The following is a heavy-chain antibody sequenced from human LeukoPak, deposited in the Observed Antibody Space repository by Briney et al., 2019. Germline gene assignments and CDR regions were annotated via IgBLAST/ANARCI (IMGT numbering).Heavy chain of an antibody. CDR2: VRGNGDST. Sequence: GGSLRLSCAASGFTFSSFAMHWVRQAPGKGLEWVAVVRGNGDSTHYADSVKGRFTISRDNSKDTLYLQMNSLRDEDTAVYYCAKGFFGSGSFPHNFDYWGQGTLVTVSS. CDR1: GFTFSSFA. D-gene: IGHD3-10*01. J-gene: IGHJ4*02. CDR3: AKGFFGSGSFPHNFDY. V-gene: IGHV3-23*01.